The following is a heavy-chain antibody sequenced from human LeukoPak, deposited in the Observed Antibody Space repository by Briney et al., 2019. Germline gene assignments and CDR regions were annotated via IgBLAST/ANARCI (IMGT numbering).Heavy chain of an antibody. Sequence: SVKASCKASGGTFSSYAISWVRQAPGQGLEWMGRIIPIFGTANYAQKFQGRVTITTDESTSTAYMELSSLRSEDTAVYYCARDLGYYDSSGSNFDYWGQGTLVTVSS. V-gene: IGHV1-69*05. CDR3: ARDLGYYDSSGSNFDY. CDR2: IIPIFGTA. D-gene: IGHD3-22*01. CDR1: GGTFSSYA. J-gene: IGHJ4*02.